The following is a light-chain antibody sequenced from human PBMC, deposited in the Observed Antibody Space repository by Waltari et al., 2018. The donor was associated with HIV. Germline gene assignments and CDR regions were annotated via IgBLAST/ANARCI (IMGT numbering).Light chain of an antibody. CDR3: CSFADTNTWV. Sequence: SVSGSPGQSITISCTATSSDVGSHNLVSWYQHHPGRAPKLIIYEVIKRPSGVSHRFSGSKSGNTASLTIPGLQAEDEADYYCCSFADTNTWVFGGGTKLTVL. V-gene: IGLV2-23*02. J-gene: IGLJ3*02. CDR2: EVI. CDR1: SSDVGSHNL.